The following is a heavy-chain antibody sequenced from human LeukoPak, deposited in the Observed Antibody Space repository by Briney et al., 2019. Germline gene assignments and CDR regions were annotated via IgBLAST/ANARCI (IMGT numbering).Heavy chain of an antibody. D-gene: IGHD3-10*01. CDR1: GGSISSSSYY. Sequence: SETLSHTCTVSGGSISSSSYYWGWIRQPPGKGLEWIGSIYYSGSTYYNPSLKSRVTISVDTSKNQFSLKLSSVTAADTAVYYCARVRRGDPPGGAFDIWGQGTMVTVSS. J-gene: IGHJ3*02. CDR3: ARVRRGDPPGGAFDI. V-gene: IGHV4-39*07. CDR2: IYYSGST.